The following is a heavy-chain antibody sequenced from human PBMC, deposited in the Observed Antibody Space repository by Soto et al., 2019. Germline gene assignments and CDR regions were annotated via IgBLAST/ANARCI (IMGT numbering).Heavy chain of an antibody. CDR2: IYPGDSDT. Sequence: GEALKISCKRSGYSFTKYWIGWERQMPGKGLELMGIIYPGDSDTRYSPSFQGQVTISADKSISTAYLQWSSLKASDTAIYYCAKTADYFYYMDVWGTGTTVTVSS. J-gene: IGHJ6*03. CDR3: AKTADYFYYMDV. V-gene: IGHV5-51*01. CDR1: GYSFTKYW.